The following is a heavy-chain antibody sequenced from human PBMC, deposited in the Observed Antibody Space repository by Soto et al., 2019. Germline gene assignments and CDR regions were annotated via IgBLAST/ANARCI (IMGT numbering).Heavy chain of an antibody. CDR1: GFTVSSNY. CDR2: IYSGGST. CDR3: ATSYDSSGYYYGY. Sequence: VQLVETGGGLIQPGGSLRLSCAASGFTVSSNYMSWVRQAPGKGLEWVSVIYSGGSTYYADSVKGRFTISRDNSKNTRYLQMNSLRAEDTAVYYCATSYDSSGYYYGYWGQGTLVTVSS. V-gene: IGHV3-53*02. J-gene: IGHJ4*02. D-gene: IGHD3-22*01.